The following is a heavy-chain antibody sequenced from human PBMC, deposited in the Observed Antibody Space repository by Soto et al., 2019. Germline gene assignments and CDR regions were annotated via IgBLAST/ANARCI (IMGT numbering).Heavy chain of an antibody. J-gene: IGHJ4*02. CDR3: AREGLYDSSGYYPYYFDY. V-gene: IGHV3-48*02. CDR1: GLAFSRYS. Sequence: GGSLRLSCAASGLAFSRYSMNWVRQAPGKGLEWVAYISSSGSIISYPDSVKGRFTISRDNDKNSLYLQMNSLREEDTAVYFCAREGLYDSSGYYPYYFDYWGLGTLVTV. CDR2: ISSSGSII. D-gene: IGHD3-22*01.